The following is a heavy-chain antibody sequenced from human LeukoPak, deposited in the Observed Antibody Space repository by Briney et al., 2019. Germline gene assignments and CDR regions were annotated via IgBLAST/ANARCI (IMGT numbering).Heavy chain of an antibody. CDR2: IRSKANSYAT. Sequence: KVSCKASGGTFSGSAMHWVRQASGKGLEWVGRIRSKANSYATAYAASVKGRFTISRDDSKNTAYLQMNSLKTEDTAVYYCTTQLMETDFDYWGQGTLVTVSS. V-gene: IGHV3-73*01. D-gene: IGHD1-1*01. J-gene: IGHJ4*02. CDR1: GGTFSGSA. CDR3: TTQLMETDFDY.